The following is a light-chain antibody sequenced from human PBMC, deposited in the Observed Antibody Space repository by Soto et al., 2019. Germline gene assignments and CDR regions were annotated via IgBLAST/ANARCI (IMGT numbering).Light chain of an antibody. V-gene: IGKV3-20*01. CDR3: HQYGSSPST. CDR1: QSVNNY. J-gene: IGKJ1*01. Sequence: EVVLTPSPATLSLSPVERATLSCRASQSVNNYLVWYQQKPGQAPRLLIYDASNRATGIPARFSGSGSGTDFTLTISRLEPEDFAVYYCHQYGSSPSTFGQGTKVDIK. CDR2: DAS.